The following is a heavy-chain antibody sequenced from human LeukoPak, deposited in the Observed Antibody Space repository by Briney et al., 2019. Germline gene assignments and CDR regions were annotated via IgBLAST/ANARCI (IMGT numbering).Heavy chain of an antibody. D-gene: IGHD2-15*01. CDR2: LDPEDGER. V-gene: IGHV1-24*01. CDR3: AAVSGGGGGGGFDI. J-gene: IGHJ3*02. Sequence: GASVKVSCRVSGYSLTELSILWVRQAPGEGLEWMGGLDPEDGERVYAQKFQGRVSLTEDRSTDTAYMELSGLRSEDTAVYYCAAVSGGGGGGGFDIWGPGTIVSVSS. CDR1: GYSLTELS.